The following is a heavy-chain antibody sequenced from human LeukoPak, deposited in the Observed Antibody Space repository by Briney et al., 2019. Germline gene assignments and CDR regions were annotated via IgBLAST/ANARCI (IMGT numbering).Heavy chain of an antibody. CDR2: MNPNSGNT. D-gene: IGHD3-22*01. J-gene: IGHJ6*02. CDR3: ASTLSGYPYYYGMDV. CDR1: GYTFTSYD. Sequence: ASVKVSCKASGYTFTSYDINWVRQATGQGLEWMGWMNPNSGNTGYAQKFQGRVTMTRNTSISTAYMELSSLRSEDTAVYYCASTLSGYPYYYGMDVWGQGTTVTVSS. V-gene: IGHV1-8*01.